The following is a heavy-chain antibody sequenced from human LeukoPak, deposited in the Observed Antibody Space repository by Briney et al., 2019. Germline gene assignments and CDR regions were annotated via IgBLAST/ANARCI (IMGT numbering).Heavy chain of an antibody. CDR3: ARGKFVGLNYYYYYGMDF. Sequence: KTSETLSLTCTVSGGSISSGDYYWSWIRQPPGKGLEWIGYIYYSGSTYYNPSLKSRVTISVDTSKNQFSLKLSSVTAADTAVYCCARGKFVGLNYYYYYGMDFWGQGTTVTVSS. D-gene: IGHD3-16*01. CDR1: GGSISSGDYY. V-gene: IGHV4-30-4*01. CDR2: IYYSGST. J-gene: IGHJ6*02.